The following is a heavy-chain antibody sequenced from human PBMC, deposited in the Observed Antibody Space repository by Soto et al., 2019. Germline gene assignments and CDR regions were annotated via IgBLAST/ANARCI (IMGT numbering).Heavy chain of an antibody. Sequence: EVQLLESGGGLVQPGGSLRLSCAASGFTFSSYAMNWVRQAPGRGLEWVSAISGGGTNTYYADSVKGRFTISRDNSKNTLYLLLNSLRAEDTAIYYCAKTLSGYSNGWYDYWGQGTLVTVSS. CDR3: AKTLSGYSNGWYDY. V-gene: IGHV3-23*01. CDR1: GFTFSSYA. D-gene: IGHD6-19*01. CDR2: ISGGGTNT. J-gene: IGHJ4*02.